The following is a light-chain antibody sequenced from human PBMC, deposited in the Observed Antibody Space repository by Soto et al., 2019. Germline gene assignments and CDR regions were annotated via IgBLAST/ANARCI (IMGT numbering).Light chain of an antibody. V-gene: IGKV3D-11*03. Sequence: EILYTEYPATLSSFPDDRVTLSCRASQYINTRLAWYQHRPGQAPGLLIYQTSIRAAGIPARFSASGTGTDFTLTISVVQPEDFAVYYCQQYVSPPITFGQGTRLAIK. CDR1: QYINTR. J-gene: IGKJ5*01. CDR2: QTS. CDR3: QQYVSPPIT.